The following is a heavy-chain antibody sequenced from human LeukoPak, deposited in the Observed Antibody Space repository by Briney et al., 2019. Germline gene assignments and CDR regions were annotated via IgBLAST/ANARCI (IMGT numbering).Heavy chain of an antibody. V-gene: IGHV3-23*01. D-gene: IGHD3-10*01. CDR3: AKTSTGVGYYYGMDV. Sequence: GGSLRLSCAASGFTFSSYAMSWVRQAPGKGLEWVSAISATGGTTHYADSVKGRFTISRDNSKNTVYLQMNSLRAEDTAVYYCAKTSTGVGYYYGMDVWGQGTTVTVSS. CDR1: GFTFSSYA. CDR2: ISATGGTT. J-gene: IGHJ6*02.